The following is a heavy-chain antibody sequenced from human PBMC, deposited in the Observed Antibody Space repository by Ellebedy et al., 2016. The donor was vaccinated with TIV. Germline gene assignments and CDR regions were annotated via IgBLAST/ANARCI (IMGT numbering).Heavy chain of an antibody. J-gene: IGHJ6*02. D-gene: IGHD3-22*01. CDR1: GFTFSSYA. V-gene: IGHV3-23*01. CDR3: AKSGEDYYDSSGHGPFYGMDA. Sequence: PGGSLRLSCAASGFTFSSYAMSWVRQAPGKGLEWVSTMSGSGGSTYHADSVKGRFTISRDNSKNTLYLQMSSLRAEDTAVYYCAKSGEDYYDSSGHGPFYGMDAWGQGTTVTVSS. CDR2: MSGSGGST.